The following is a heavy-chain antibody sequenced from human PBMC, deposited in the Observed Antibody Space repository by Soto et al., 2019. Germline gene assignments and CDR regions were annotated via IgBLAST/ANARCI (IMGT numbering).Heavy chain of an antibody. Sequence: PSETLSLTCRVSGGSIANSSYYYGWIRQPPKKGLEWIGYMHYTGFSHYNPSLKRRLSISVDGSKNQFSLQLTSVTVADTAVYNCAPSYRNAWYTYWGQGTQVTVSS. CDR2: MHYTGFS. CDR1: GGSIANSSYY. J-gene: IGHJ4*02. CDR3: APSYRNAWYTY. V-gene: IGHV4-61*05. D-gene: IGHD6-13*01.